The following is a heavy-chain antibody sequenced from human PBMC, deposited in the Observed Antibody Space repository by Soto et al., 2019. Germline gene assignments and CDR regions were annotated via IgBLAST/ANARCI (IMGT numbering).Heavy chain of an antibody. D-gene: IGHD2-15*01. CDR1: GFIFRRYW. CDR2: INQDGSEK. Sequence: PGGSLRLSCAASGFIFRRYWMSWVRQAPGKGLEWVANINQDGSEKYYVDSVRGRFIISRDNAENSLYLQMNSLRAEDTALYYCARDGVAAGLYLDNWGQGTLVTVSS. V-gene: IGHV3-7*01. J-gene: IGHJ4*02. CDR3: ARDGVAAGLYLDN.